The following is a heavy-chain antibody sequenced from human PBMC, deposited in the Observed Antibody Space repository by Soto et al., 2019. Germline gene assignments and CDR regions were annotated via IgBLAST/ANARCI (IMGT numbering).Heavy chain of an antibody. CDR2: IYYSGNT. CDR1: GDSISSSY. J-gene: IGHJ5*02. CDR3: ARSGKNWFDP. Sequence: PSQTLSLTCSVSGDSISSSYGSWIRQPPGKGLEWIGYIYYSGNTKYNPSLKSRVNISLDTSRTHFSLKLTSVTPADTAVYYCARSGKNWFDPWDQGTLVT. V-gene: IGHV4-59*01.